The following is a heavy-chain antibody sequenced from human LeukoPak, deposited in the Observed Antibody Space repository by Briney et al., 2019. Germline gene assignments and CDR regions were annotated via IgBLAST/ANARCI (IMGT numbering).Heavy chain of an antibody. D-gene: IGHD3-10*01. Sequence: SETLSLTCTVSGGSISSYYWSWIRQPPGKGLDWIGYIYYSGSTNYNPSLKSRVTISVDTSKNQFSLKLSSVTAADTAVYYCARAYGTMVRGVIIPFDYWGQGTLVTVSS. CDR1: GGSISSYY. V-gene: IGHV4-59*01. J-gene: IGHJ4*02. CDR2: IYYSGST. CDR3: ARAYGTMVRGVIIPFDY.